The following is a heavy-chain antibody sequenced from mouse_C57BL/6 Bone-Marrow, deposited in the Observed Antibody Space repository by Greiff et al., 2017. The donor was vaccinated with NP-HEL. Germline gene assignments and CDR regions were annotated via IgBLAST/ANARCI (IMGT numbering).Heavy chain of an antibody. CDR1: GFNIKADN. CDR3: TTDYSFAY. V-gene: IGHV14-4*01. D-gene: IGHD2-12*01. CDR2: IDPENGDT. Sequence: VRLQQSGAELVRPGASVRLSSTPPGFNIKADNMPWVKQRPEQGLAGIGWIDPENGDTEYAAKSQGKATITADTSSNTAYLQLSSLTSEDTAVYYCTTDYSFAYWGQGTLVTVSA. J-gene: IGHJ3*01.